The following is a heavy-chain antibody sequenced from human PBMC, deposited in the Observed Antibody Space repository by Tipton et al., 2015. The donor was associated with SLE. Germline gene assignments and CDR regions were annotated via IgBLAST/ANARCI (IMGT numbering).Heavy chain of an antibody. D-gene: IGHD2-8*01. V-gene: IGHV4-59*11. J-gene: IGHJ6*03. CDR3: ASFPYGYYMDV. Sequence: TLSLTCTVSGGSISSHYWSWIRQPPGKGLEWIGYIYYSGSTNYNPSLKSRVTISVDTSKNQFSLKLSSVTAADTAVYYCASFPYGYYMDVWGKGTTVTVSS. CDR1: GGSISSHY. CDR2: IYYSGST.